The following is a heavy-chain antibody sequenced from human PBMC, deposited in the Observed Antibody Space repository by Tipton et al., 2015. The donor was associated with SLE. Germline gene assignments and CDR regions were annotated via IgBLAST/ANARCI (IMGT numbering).Heavy chain of an antibody. J-gene: IGHJ4*02. D-gene: IGHD2-8*01. CDR1: GFTLSSYS. CDR2: ISSTSSTI. V-gene: IGHV3-48*04. CDR3: ARGVGFCTNGVCYYYFDY. Sequence: SLRLSCAASGFTLSSYSMHWVRQAPGKGLEWISYISSTSSTIYYADSVKGRFTISGDNAKNSLYLQMNSLRAEDTAVYYCARGVGFCTNGVCYYYFDYWGQGTLVTVSS.